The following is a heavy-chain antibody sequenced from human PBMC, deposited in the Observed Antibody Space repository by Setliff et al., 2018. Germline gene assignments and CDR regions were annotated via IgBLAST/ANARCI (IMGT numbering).Heavy chain of an antibody. J-gene: IGHJ5*02. V-gene: IGHV1-69*13. CDR2: INPIFGTA. Sequence: ASVKVSCKASGFTLTSYPIHWVRQAPGQRLEWMGWINPIFGTANYAQKFQGRVTITADESTSTAYMELSSLRSEDTAVYYCARDKAKWLVFNRWFDPWGQGTLVTVSS. CDR1: GFTLTSYP. CDR3: ARDKAKWLVFNRWFDP. D-gene: IGHD6-19*01.